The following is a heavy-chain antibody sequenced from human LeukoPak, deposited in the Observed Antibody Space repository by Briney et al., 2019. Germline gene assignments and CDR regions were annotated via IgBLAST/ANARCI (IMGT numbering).Heavy chain of an antibody. CDR2: FYTSENN. Sequence: PSETLSLTCTVSGGSISSYYWNWIRQPAGRGLEWIGRFYTSENNNYNPSLKSRVTMSLDTSKNQFSLKLSSVTAADTAVYYCARGREVHDSSGYPRKPGGDLVDYWGQGTLVTVSS. CDR3: ARGREVHDSSGYPRKPGGDLVDY. V-gene: IGHV4-4*07. J-gene: IGHJ4*02. D-gene: IGHD3-22*01. CDR1: GGSISSYY.